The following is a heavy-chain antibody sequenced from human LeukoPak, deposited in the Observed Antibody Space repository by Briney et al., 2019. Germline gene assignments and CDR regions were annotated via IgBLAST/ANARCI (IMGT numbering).Heavy chain of an antibody. Sequence: PSETLSLTCTVSGGSIRSSTYYWGCIRQPPGKGLEWIGNIYYTGSTYYNPSLKSRVTISVDTSKNQFSLRLSSVTAADTAVYYCARDQGVYYDSSGYPSYYYYMDVWGKGTTVTISS. V-gene: IGHV4-39*07. CDR3: ARDQGVYYDSSGYPSYYYYMDV. CDR1: GGSIRSSTYY. J-gene: IGHJ6*03. D-gene: IGHD3-22*01. CDR2: IYYTGST.